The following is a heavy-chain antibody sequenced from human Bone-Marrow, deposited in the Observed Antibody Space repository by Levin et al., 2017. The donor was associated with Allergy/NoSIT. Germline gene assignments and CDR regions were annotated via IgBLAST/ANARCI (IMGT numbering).Heavy chain of an antibody. CDR1: GDRISSNSVA. CDR3: ARGRTRGTIRDFYFYGMDV. V-gene: IGHV6-1*01. D-gene: IGHD3-16*01. CDR2: TYYRSKWYN. J-gene: IGHJ6*02. Sequence: SQTLSLTCAMSGDRISSNSVAWNWIRQSPSRGLEWLGRTYYRSKWYNDYAVSVRSRIIINPDTSKNQVSLQLNSVTPEDTAIYYCARGRTRGTIRDFYFYGMDVWGQGTTVTVSS.